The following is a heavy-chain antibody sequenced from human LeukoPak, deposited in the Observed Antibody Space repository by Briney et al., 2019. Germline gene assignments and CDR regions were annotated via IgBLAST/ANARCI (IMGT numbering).Heavy chain of an antibody. J-gene: IGHJ3*02. CDR2: IYYSGST. CDR3: ARERNGAKEDAFDI. V-gene: IGHV4-39*07. CDR1: GYSISSSSYY. Sequence: SETLSLTCTVSGYSISSSSYYWGWIRQPPGKGLEWIGSIYYSGSTYYNPSLKSRVTISVDTSKNQFSLKLSSVTAADTAVYYCARERNGAKEDAFDIWGQGTMVTVSS. D-gene: IGHD4-17*01.